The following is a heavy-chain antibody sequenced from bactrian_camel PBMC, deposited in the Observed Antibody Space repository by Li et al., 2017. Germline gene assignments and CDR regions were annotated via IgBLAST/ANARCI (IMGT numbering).Heavy chain of an antibody. D-gene: IGHD4*01. CDR3: AANYVCLPATMATVDSVLEYGY. V-gene: IGHV3S54*01. J-gene: IGHJ4*01. CDR1: GKTNVLNC. Sequence: VQLVESGGGLVQPGGSLNLSCAATGKTNVLNCMGWFRQAPGKEREGVAAMEVDGTSVYAPSVRGRFTISRGNDKNTLYLQMDSLKPEDTAMYYCAANYVCLPATMATVDSVLEYGYWGQGTQVTVS. CDR2: MEVDGTS.